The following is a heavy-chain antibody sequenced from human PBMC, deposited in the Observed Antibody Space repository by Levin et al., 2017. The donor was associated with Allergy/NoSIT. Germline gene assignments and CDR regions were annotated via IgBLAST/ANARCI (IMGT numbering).Heavy chain of an antibody. CDR3: ARDLAQFDS. Sequence: PGESLKISCKASGYTFTSYAVSWVRQAPGQGLEWMGWISAYNGNTKYSKKIQGRVTMTADTSTSTTYLELRSLRSDDTAVYYCARDLAQFDSWGQGTLVTVSS. D-gene: IGHD3-16*01. J-gene: IGHJ4*02. CDR2: ISAYNGNT. V-gene: IGHV1-18*01. CDR1: GYTFTSYA.